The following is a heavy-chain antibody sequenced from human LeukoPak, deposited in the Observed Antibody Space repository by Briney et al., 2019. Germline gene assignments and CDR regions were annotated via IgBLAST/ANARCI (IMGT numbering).Heavy chain of an antibody. Sequence: ASVKVSCKASGYTFTGHYMHWVRQAPGQGLEWMGWISPNSGATKYAQKFQGRVSMTRDRSISTAYLELSSLVSDDTAVYYCARDPGVTNRLDPWGQGTLVTVSS. J-gene: IGHJ5*02. CDR3: ARDPGVTNRLDP. D-gene: IGHD2-21*02. CDR1: GYTFTGHY. CDR2: ISPNSGAT. V-gene: IGHV1-2*02.